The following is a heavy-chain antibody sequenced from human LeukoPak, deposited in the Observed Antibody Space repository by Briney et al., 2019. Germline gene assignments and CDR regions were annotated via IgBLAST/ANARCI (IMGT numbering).Heavy chain of an antibody. CDR3: ARGRLATWYSSSSFCFDY. V-gene: IGHV4-34*01. CDR2: INHSGST. Sequence: SETLSLTCAVYGGSFSGYYWSWIRRPPGKGLEWIGEINHSGSTNYNPSLKSRVTISVDTSKNQFSLKLSSVTAADTAVYYCARGRLATWYSSSSFCFDYWGQGTLVTVSS. J-gene: IGHJ4*02. CDR1: GGSFSGYY. D-gene: IGHD6-6*01.